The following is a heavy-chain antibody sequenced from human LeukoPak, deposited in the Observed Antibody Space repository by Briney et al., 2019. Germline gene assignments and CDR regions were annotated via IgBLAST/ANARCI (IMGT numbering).Heavy chain of an antibody. CDR3: ARNPYSGSGSWSDC. CDR1: GYSFTSYW. J-gene: IGHJ4*02. V-gene: IGHV5-51*01. CDR2: IYPGNSDT. D-gene: IGHD3-10*01. Sequence: PGESLKISCKGSGYSFTSYWIGLVRQMPGKGLEWMGIIYPGNSDTRYSPSFQGQVTISADKSISTAYLQWNSLKASDTAIYYCARNPYSGSGSWSDCWGQGTLVTVSS.